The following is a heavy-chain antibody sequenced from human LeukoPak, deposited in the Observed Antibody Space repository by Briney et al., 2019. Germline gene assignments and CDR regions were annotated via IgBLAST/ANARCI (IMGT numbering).Heavy chain of an antibody. CDR1: GYTFTSYD. CDR2: MNPNSGNT. Sequence: ASVKVSCKASGYTFTSYDINWVRQATRQGLEWMGWMNPNSGNTGYAQKFQGRVTMTRNTSISTAYMELSSLRSEDTAVYYCARVEKKRQRSTIFGVVSSLDYYYYYMDVWGKGTTVTVSS. CDR3: ARVEKKRQRSTIFGVVSSLDYYYYYMDV. V-gene: IGHV1-8*01. D-gene: IGHD3-3*01. J-gene: IGHJ6*03.